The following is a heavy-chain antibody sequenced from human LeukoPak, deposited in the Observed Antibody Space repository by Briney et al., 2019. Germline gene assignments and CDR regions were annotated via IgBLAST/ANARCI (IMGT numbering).Heavy chain of an antibody. V-gene: IGHV3-7*01. D-gene: IGHD1-1*01. CDR1: GFTVSSNY. Sequence: PGGSLRLSCAASGFTVSSNYMSWVRQAPGKGLEWVANINLDGGDKYYLDSVKGRFTISRDSAKSSLSLQMSGLRTEDTAVYYCVRGRSQLLASGQGALVTVSS. CDR2: INLDGGDK. CDR3: VRGRSQLLA. J-gene: IGHJ5*02.